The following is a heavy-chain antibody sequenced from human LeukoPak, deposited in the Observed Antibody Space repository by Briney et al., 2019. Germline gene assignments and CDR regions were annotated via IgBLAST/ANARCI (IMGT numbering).Heavy chain of an antibody. J-gene: IGHJ4*02. V-gene: IGHV3-48*03. CDR2: ISRIGPTY. CDR3: ARDRPSCTNGVCIYYFDY. CDR1: GFTFSGYE. D-gene: IGHD2-8*01. Sequence: PGGSLTLSCAASGFTFSGYEMNGVRQAPGKGVEGVSYISRIGPTYYNAGSVKGRFTISRDNAKNSVYLQMNSLRAEDTAVYYCARDRPSCTNGVCIYYFDYWGQGTLVTVSS.